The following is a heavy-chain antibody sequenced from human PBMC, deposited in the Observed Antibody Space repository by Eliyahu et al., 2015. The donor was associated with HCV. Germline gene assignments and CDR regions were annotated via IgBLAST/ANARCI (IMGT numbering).Heavy chain of an antibody. CDR3: ARAGHHSGLDY. D-gene: IGHD2-15*01. CDR2: VSADGTXA. Sequence: ELQLVASGGGLVQPGGSLRLSCAPSGFTFSEYWMHWVRQVPGKGLVWVSRVSADGTXAVYADSVKGRFTISRDNAKNSLYLQMNSLRAEDTALYYCARAGHHSGLDYWGQGTLVTVSS. J-gene: IGHJ4*02. CDR1: GFTFSEYW. V-gene: IGHV3-74*01.